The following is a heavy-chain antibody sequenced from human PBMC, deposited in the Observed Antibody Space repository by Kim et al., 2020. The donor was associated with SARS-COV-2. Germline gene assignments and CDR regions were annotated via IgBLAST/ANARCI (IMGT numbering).Heavy chain of an antibody. Sequence: SETLSLTCTVSGGSISSYYWSWIRQPAGKGLEWIGRIYTSGSTNYNPSLKSRVTMSVDTSKNQFSLKLSSVTAADTAVYYCARVSAYCSSTSCRPSNPVTKNYYYGMDVWGQGTTVTVSS. CDR1: GGSISSYY. CDR2: IYTSGST. D-gene: IGHD2-2*01. V-gene: IGHV4-4*07. CDR3: ARVSAYCSSTSCRPSNPVTKNYYYGMDV. J-gene: IGHJ6*02.